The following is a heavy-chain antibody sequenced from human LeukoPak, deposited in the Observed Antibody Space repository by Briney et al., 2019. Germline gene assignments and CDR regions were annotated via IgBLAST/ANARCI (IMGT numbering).Heavy chain of an antibody. D-gene: IGHD3-3*01. CDR3: ARDYTIFGVADAFDI. Sequence: GGSLRLSCAASGFSFSSYAMSSVRHAPRKGLEWVSSISSSSSYIYYADSVKGRFTISGDNTKNSLYLQMNSLRAEDTAVYYCARDYTIFGVADAFDIWGQGTMVTVSS. CDR2: ISSSSSYI. V-gene: IGHV3-21*01. J-gene: IGHJ3*02. CDR1: GFSFSSYA.